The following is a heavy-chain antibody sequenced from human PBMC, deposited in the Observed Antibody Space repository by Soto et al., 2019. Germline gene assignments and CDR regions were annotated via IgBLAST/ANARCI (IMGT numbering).Heavy chain of an antibody. CDR2: IKTKAESYAT. CDR3: ARGEHDAIDI. Sequence: GGSLRLSCAASGFRFSGSDMHWVRQASGEGLEWVGRIKTKAESYATALAASVKGRFSLSRDDSKNTAYLEMNSLKTEDTAVYFCARGEHDAIDIWGQGTMVTVSS. J-gene: IGHJ3*02. V-gene: IGHV3-73*01. CDR1: GFRFSGSD.